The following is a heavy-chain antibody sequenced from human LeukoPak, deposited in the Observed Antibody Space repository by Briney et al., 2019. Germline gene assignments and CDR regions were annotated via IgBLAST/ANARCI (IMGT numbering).Heavy chain of an antibody. CDR2: INDSGST. CDR3: ARHLRGGRRVFDM. D-gene: IGHD2-15*01. CDR1: GGTFSGYY. J-gene: IGHJ3*02. Sequence: SETLSLTCGVYGGTFSGYYWSRIRQPPGKGLEWIGEINDSGSTNYNPSLKSRVTISVDTSQNQFSLKLSSVTASDTAVYYCARHLRGGRRVFDMWGKGKMVTVSS. V-gene: IGHV4-34*01.